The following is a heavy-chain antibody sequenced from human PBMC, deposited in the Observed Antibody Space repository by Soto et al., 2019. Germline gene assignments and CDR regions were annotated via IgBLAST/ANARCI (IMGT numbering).Heavy chain of an antibody. CDR2: STNKGNSYST. D-gene: IGHD2-21*01. CDR1: GLIFSDYF. J-gene: IGHJ4*02. Sequence: EVQLVESGGGLVQPGGSLRLSCAASGLIFSDYFMAWVRQAPGKGLEWVGRSTNKGNSYSTKYAASVRGRFTISRDESKNSLYLQMNNLKSEDTALYYCVSEYSGGFDHWGQGTLVTVSS. CDR3: VSEYSGGFDH. V-gene: IGHV3-72*01.